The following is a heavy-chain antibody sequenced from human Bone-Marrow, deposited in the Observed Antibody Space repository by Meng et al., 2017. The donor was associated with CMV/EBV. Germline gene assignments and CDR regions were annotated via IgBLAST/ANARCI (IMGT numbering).Heavy chain of an antibody. CDR1: GFTFSSYD. CDR3: ARDHRDSSGHYYGMDV. CDR2: IGTAGDT. D-gene: IGHD3-22*01. Sequence: GGSLRLSCAASGFTFSSYDMHWVRQATGKGLEWVSAIGTAGDTYYPGSVKGRFTISRENAKNSLYLQMNSLRAGDTAVYYCARDHRDSSGHYYGMDVWGQGTTVTGLL. V-gene: IGHV3-13*01. J-gene: IGHJ6*02.